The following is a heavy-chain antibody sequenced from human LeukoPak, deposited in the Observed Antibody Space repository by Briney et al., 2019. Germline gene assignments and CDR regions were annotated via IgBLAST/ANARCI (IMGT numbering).Heavy chain of an antibody. CDR3: ARDRGYSYGYNYYYYMDV. CDR1: GFTFSSYE. V-gene: IGHV3-48*03. D-gene: IGHD5-18*01. Sequence: PGGSLRLSCAASGFTFSSYEMNWVRQAPGKGLEWVSYISSSGSTIYYADSVKGRFTISRDNAKTSLSLQMHRLRAEDTAVYYCARDRGYSYGYNYYYYMDVWGKGTTVTVSS. CDR2: ISSSGSTI. J-gene: IGHJ6*03.